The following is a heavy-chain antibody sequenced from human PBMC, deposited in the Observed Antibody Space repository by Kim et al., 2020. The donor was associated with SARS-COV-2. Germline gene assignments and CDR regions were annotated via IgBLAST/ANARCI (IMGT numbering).Heavy chain of an antibody. J-gene: IGHJ6*02. D-gene: IGHD6-13*01. CDR2: TYYRSKWYN. V-gene: IGHV6-1*01. CDR3: ARDRGALYSGSSWYSPIYYGMDG. CDR1: GDSVSSNSAA. Sequence: SQTLSLTCAISGDSVSSNSAAWNWIRQSPSRGLEWLGRTYYRSKWYNDYALSVKSRITINPDTSKNQFSLQLNSVTPEDTAVYYCARDRGALYSGSSWYSPIYYGMDGWGQGTTVTVSS.